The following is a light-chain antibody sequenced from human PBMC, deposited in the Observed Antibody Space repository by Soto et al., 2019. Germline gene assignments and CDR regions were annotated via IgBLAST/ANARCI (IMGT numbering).Light chain of an antibody. CDR3: QAWESSTGV. CDR1: KLGDKY. Sequence: SYELTQPPSVSVSPGQTASITCSGAKLGDKYACWYQQKPGQSPVLVIYQDSKRPSGIPERFSGSNSGNTATLTISGTQAMDEADYYCQAWESSTGVFGVGTKLTVL. J-gene: IGLJ2*01. CDR2: QDS. V-gene: IGLV3-1*01.